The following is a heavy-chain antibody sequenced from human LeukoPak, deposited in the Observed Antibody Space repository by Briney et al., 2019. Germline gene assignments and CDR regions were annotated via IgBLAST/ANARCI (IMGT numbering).Heavy chain of an antibody. CDR2: IIPIFGTA. D-gene: IGHD5-18*01. Sequence: GASVTVSCKASGGTFSSYAISWVRQAPGQGLEWMGGIIPIFGTANYAQKFQGRVTITADESTSTAYMELSSLRSEDTAVYYCAREGYSYGYYFDYWGQGTLVTVSS. CDR3: AREGYSYGYYFDY. V-gene: IGHV1-69*13. CDR1: GGTFSSYA. J-gene: IGHJ4*02.